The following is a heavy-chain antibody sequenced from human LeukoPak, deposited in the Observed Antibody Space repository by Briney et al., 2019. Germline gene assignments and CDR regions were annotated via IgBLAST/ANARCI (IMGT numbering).Heavy chain of an antibody. V-gene: IGHV3-30-3*01. D-gene: IGHD3-10*01. CDR2: ISFDGTNK. Sequence: GRPLRLSCAASGFTFGNYAMHWVRQAPGKGLEWVAVISFDGTNKYYANSVQGRFTISRDNSKNTLYLQMNSLRAEDTALYYCARDMYDNGWSSFDYWGQGTLVTVSS. CDR1: GFTFGNYA. J-gene: IGHJ4*02. CDR3: ARDMYDNGWSSFDY.